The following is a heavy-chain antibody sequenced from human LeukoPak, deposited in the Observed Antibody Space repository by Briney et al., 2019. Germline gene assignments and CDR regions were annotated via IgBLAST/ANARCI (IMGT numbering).Heavy chain of an antibody. CDR3: AKGQERSFPAS. J-gene: IGHJ5*02. CDR2: ISSSSSYI. Sequence: GGSLGLSCAASGFTFSSYSMNWVRQAPGKGLEWVSSISSSSSYIYYADSVKGRFTISRDNAKNSPYLQMNSPRAEDTAVYYCAKGQERSFPASWGQGTLVTVSS. V-gene: IGHV3-21*01. CDR1: GFTFSSYS. D-gene: IGHD6-19*01.